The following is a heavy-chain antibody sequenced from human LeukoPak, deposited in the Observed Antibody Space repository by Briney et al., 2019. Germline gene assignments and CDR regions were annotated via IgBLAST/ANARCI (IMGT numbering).Heavy chain of an antibody. CDR1: GFTFSSYA. V-gene: IGHV3-23*01. J-gene: IGHJ4*02. D-gene: IGHD1-26*01. CDR2: ITGSGDST. Sequence: GGSLRLSCTVSGFTFSSYAMSWVRQAPGKGLEWVSGITGSGDSTYYADSVKGRFTISRDNSRNTLYLQMNSLRAEDTAVYSCANTLVAATRDYWGQGTLVTVSS. CDR3: ANTLVAATRDY.